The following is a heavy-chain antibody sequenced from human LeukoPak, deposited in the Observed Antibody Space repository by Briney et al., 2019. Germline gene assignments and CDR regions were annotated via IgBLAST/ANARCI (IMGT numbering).Heavy chain of an antibody. D-gene: IGHD6-13*01. V-gene: IGHV5-51*01. CDR2: IYPDDSDT. Sequence: GESLKISCKGSGYTFTSSWIGWVRQMPGKGLEWMGIIYPDDSDTRYSPSFQGQVTISADKSISTAYLRWSSLKASDTAMYYCARQYSVGSSDYWGQGTLVTVSS. CDR3: ARQYSVGSSDY. CDR1: GYTFTSSW. J-gene: IGHJ4*02.